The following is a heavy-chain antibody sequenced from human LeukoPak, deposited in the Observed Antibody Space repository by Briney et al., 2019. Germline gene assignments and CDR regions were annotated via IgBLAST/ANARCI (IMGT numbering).Heavy chain of an antibody. D-gene: IGHD1-7*01. J-gene: IGHJ4*02. CDR1: GFTFSSYA. CDR2: ISGSGGST. V-gene: IGHV3-23*01. CDR3: AIILGRGNWNYGRDPLGY. Sequence: PGGSLRLSCAASGFTFSSYAMSWVRQAPGKGLEWVSAISGSGGSTYYADSVKGRFTISRDNSKNTLYLQMNSLRAEDTAVYYCAIILGRGNWNYGRDPLGYWGQGTLVTVSS.